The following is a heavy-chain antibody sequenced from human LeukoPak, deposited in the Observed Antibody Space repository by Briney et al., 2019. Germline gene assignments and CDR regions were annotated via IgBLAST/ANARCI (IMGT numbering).Heavy chain of an antibody. CDR1: GYTFTNYG. V-gene: IGHV1-18*01. J-gene: IGHJ4*02. Sequence: ASVKVSCKASGYTFTNYGISWVRQAPGQGLEWMGWISAYNGNTNYAQKLQGRVTMTTDTSTSTAYMELRSLRSDDTAVYYCARVEVPSIYDSSGYCDFWGQGTLVTVSS. CDR3: ARVEVPSIYDSSGYCDF. CDR2: ISAYNGNT. D-gene: IGHD3-22*01.